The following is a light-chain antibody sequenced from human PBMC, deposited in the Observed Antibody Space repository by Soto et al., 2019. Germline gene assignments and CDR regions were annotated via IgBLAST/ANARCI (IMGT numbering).Light chain of an antibody. Sequence: QSALTQPASVSGSPGQSITISCTGTSSDVGGYNYVSWYQQHPGKAPKVMIYEVTNRPSGVSNRFSGSKSGNTASLKISGLQAEDEADYYCSSFTSRHTWVFGGGTKLTVL. CDR2: EVT. CDR1: SSDVGGYNY. CDR3: SSFTSRHTWV. V-gene: IGLV2-14*01. J-gene: IGLJ3*02.